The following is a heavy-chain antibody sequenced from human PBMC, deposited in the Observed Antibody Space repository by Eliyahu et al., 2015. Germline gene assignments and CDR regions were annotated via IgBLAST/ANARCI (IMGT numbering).Heavy chain of an antibody. Sequence: EVQLVESGGGLVQPGRSLRLSCAASGFTFXDYXMHWVRQAPGKGLEWVSGISWNSGSIGYADSVKGRFTISRDNAKNSLYLQMNSLRAEDTALYYCAKESSGWYGVGRPEFLGFDYWGQGTLVTVSS. V-gene: IGHV3-9*01. CDR2: ISWNSGSI. D-gene: IGHD6-19*01. J-gene: IGHJ4*02. CDR1: GFTFXDYX. CDR3: AKESSGWYGVGRPEFLGFDY.